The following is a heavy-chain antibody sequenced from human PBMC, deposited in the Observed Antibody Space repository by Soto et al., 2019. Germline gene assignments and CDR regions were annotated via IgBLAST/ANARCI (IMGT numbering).Heavy chain of an antibody. Sequence: SETLSLTCTVSGDSITRNTYFWGWIRQPPGKGLEWIGSIYYSGSTYYNPSLKSRATISIDTSKNQFSLTLRSMTAADTAVYYCARHAQLELDGYWGQGTLVTVS. J-gene: IGHJ4*02. CDR1: GDSITRNTYF. CDR3: ARHAQLELDGY. CDR2: IYYSGST. V-gene: IGHV4-39*01. D-gene: IGHD1-1*01.